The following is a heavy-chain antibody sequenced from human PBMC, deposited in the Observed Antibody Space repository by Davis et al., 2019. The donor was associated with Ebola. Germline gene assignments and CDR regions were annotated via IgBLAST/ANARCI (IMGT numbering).Heavy chain of an antibody. V-gene: IGHV4-61*01. CDR3: ASSITTSHWFDP. CDR2: IYYSGST. D-gene: IGHD3-3*01. J-gene: IGHJ5*02. CDR1: GGSVSSGSYY. Sequence: PSETLSLTCTVSGGSVSSGSYYWSWIRQPPGKGLEWIGYIYYSGSTNYNPSLKSRVTISVDTSKNQFSLKLSSVTAADTAVYYCASSITTSHWFDPWGQGTLVTVSS.